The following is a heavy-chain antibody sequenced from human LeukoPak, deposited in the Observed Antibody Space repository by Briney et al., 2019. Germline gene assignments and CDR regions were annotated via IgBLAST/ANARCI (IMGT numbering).Heavy chain of an antibody. CDR2: IYSGGST. V-gene: IGHV3-53*01. J-gene: IGHJ6*03. D-gene: IGHD6-19*01. CDR1: GFTVSSNY. CDR3: AKGSSSGWSYYYYYMDV. Sequence: GGSLRLSCEASGFTVSSNYMSWVRQAPGKGLEWVSVIYSGGSTYYADSVKGRFTISRDNSKNTLYLQMNSLRAEDTAVYYCAKGSSSGWSYYYYYMDVWGKGTTVTVSS.